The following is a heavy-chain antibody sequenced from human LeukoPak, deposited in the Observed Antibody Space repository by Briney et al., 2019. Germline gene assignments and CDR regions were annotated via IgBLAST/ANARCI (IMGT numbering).Heavy chain of an antibody. Sequence: GGSLRLSCAASGFTFSSYEMNWVRQAPGKGLEWVSYISSSGVTIYYADSVKGRFTISRDNAKNSPYLQMNSLRPEDTAVYYCARAKMATGGGTFDYWGQGTLVTVSS. CDR3: ARAKMATGGGTFDY. D-gene: IGHD5-24*01. V-gene: IGHV3-48*03. CDR2: ISSSGVTI. CDR1: GFTFSSYE. J-gene: IGHJ4*02.